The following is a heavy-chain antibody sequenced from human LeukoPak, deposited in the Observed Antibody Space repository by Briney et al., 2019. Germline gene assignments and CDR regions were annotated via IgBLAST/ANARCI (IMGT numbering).Heavy chain of an antibody. CDR3: AKDRATGPHYYYMDV. D-gene: IGHD3-10*01. Sequence: PGGSLRLSCAASGFTFSSHAMSWVRQAPGKGLEWVSAISGSGGSTYYADSVKGRFTISRDNSKNTLYLQMNSLRAEDTAVYYCAKDRATGPHYYYMDVWGKGTTVTVSS. CDR1: GFTFSSHA. J-gene: IGHJ6*03. CDR2: ISGSGGST. V-gene: IGHV3-23*01.